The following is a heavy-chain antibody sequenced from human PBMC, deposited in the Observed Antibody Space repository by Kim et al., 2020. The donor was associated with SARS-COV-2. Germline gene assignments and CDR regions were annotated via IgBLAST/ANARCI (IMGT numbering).Heavy chain of an antibody. CDR3: AKSHVRGDILTWDQLSY. V-gene: IGHV3-30*18. CDR1: GFTFSSYG. CDR2: ISYDGSNK. J-gene: IGHJ4*03. D-gene: IGHD3-10*01. Sequence: GGSLRLSCAASGFTFSSYGMHWVRQAPGKGLEWVAVISYDGSNKYYADSVKGRFTISRDNSKNTLYLQMNSLRAEDTAVYYCAKSHVRGDILTWDQLSY.